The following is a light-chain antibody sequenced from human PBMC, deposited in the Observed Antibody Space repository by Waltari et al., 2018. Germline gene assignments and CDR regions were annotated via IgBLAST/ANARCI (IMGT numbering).Light chain of an antibody. Sequence: WRTNLGFTSISLTWYQRKLGQAPRLLIYGTSSMATGIQDRFSGSGSGTDFTLTISRREPEDFAVYYCQQYDGEVVTFGGGTKVEI. CDR1: LGFTSIS. J-gene: IGKJ4*01. CDR2: GTS. CDR3: QQYDGEVVT. V-gene: IGKV3-20*01.